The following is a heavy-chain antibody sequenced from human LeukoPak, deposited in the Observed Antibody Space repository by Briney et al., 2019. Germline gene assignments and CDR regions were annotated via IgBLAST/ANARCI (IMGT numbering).Heavy chain of an antibody. V-gene: IGHV3-49*03. CDR1: GFTFGDYA. CDR2: IRSKAYGGTT. J-gene: IGHJ4*02. Sequence: GGSLRLSCTASGFTFGDYAMSWFRQAPGKRLEWVGFIRSKAYGGTTEYAASVKGRFTISRDDSKSIAYLQMNSLKTEDTAVYYCTRDGYYYGSGSYLPRFDYWGQGTLVTVSS. D-gene: IGHD3-10*01. CDR3: TRDGYYYGSGSYLPRFDY.